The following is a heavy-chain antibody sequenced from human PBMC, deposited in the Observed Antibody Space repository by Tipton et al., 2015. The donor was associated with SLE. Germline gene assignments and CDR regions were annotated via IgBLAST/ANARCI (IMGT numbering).Heavy chain of an antibody. Sequence: QSGPEVKKPGASVKVSCKASGYTFTSYGISWVRQAPGQGLEWMGWISAYNGNANYAQKLQGKVTMTTDTSTNTAYMEPRSLRSDDTAGYYCARAVEWLLELAQYNLFDAWGQGTLVTVSS. V-gene: IGHV1-18*01. D-gene: IGHD3-3*01. CDR1: GYTFTSYG. CDR3: ARAVEWLLELAQYNLFDA. CDR2: ISAYNGNA. J-gene: IGHJ5*02.